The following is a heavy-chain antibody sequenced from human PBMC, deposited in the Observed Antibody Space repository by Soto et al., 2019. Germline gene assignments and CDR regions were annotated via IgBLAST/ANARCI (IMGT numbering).Heavy chain of an antibody. CDR1: GYTFTGYY. CDR3: ASCHGEHDAFDI. J-gene: IGHJ3*02. Sequence: ASVKVSCKSSGYTFTGYYMHWVRQAPGQGLEWMGWINPNSGGKNYAQKFQGRVTMTRDTSISTAYMELSRLRSDDTAVYYCASCHGEHDAFDIWGQGPMVTVSS. V-gene: IGHV1-2*02. CDR2: INPNSGGK.